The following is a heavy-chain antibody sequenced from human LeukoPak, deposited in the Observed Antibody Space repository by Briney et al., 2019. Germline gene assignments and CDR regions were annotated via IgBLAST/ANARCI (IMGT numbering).Heavy chain of an antibody. CDR1: GGSISIYY. J-gene: IGHJ4*02. Sequence: SETLSLTCTVSGGSISIYYWSWIRQPAGKGLEWIGRIYSSGSTNYNPSLKSRVTMSVDTSKNQFSLKLRSVTAADTAVYYCASSGLTSVAFDYWGQGTLVTVSS. D-gene: IGHD6-19*01. CDR2: IYSSGST. CDR3: ASSGLTSVAFDY. V-gene: IGHV4-4*07.